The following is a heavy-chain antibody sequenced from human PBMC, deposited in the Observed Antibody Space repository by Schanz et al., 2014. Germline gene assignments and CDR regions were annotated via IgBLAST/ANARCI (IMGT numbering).Heavy chain of an antibody. J-gene: IGHJ6*02. CDR1: GFNFSNYD. D-gene: IGHD1-1*01. Sequence: QVQLVESGGGVVQPGRSLRLSCAASGFNFSNYDIHWVRQAPGKGLEWVALIYYNGTNKYYADSVKGRFTISRDNSQSTQYLQMHSLKTESPTVYDSAKEYNRRGGQSNFYCYYGMDVWGQGTTVTVAS. V-gene: IGHV3-30*18. CDR2: IYYNGTNK. CDR3: AKEYNRRGGQSNFYCYYGMDV.